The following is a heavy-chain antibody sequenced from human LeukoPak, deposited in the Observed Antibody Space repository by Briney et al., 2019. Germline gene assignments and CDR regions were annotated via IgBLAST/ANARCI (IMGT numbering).Heavy chain of an antibody. Sequence: PSEALSLTCTVSGGSISSYYWSWIRQPPGKGREWIGRIYTSGSTKYNPPLQRRVTMSVDTSKNQFSLKLSAVTAADTAVYYCARELAAVANYYYYYYMDVWGKGTTVTVSS. CDR3: ARELAAVANYYYYYYMDV. CDR1: GGSISSYY. D-gene: IGHD6-19*01. J-gene: IGHJ6*03. CDR2: IYTSGST. V-gene: IGHV4-4*07.